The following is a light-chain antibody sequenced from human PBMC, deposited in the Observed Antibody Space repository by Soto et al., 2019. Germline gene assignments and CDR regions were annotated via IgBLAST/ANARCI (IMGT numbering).Light chain of an antibody. CDR3: CSDAGSYTWV. J-gene: IGLJ3*02. CDR1: SSDVGGYNY. CDR2: DVS. V-gene: IGLV2-11*01. Sequence: QSALTQPRSVSGSPGQSVTISCTGTSSDVGGYNYVSWYQQHPGKAPKLMIYDVSKRPSGVPDRFSGSKSGNTASLTISGLQAEDEAAYYCCSDAGSYTWVFGGGTKVTVL.